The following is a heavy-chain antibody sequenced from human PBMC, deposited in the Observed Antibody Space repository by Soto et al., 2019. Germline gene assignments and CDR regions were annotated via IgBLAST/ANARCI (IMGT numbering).Heavy chain of an antibody. V-gene: IGHV1-69*02. CDR3: AARLYCSGGSCYLREL. J-gene: IGHJ4*02. D-gene: IGHD2-15*01. Sequence: QVQLVQSGAEVKKPGSSVKVSCKASGGTFSSYTISWVRQAPGQGLEWMGRIIPILGIANYAQKFQGRVTITADKSTSTAYMELSSLRSKDTAVYYCAARLYCSGGSCYLRELWGQGTLVTVSS. CDR1: GGTFSSYT. CDR2: IIPILGIA.